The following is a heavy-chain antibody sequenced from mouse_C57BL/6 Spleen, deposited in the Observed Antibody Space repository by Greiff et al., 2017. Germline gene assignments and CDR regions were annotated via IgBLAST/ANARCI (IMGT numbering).Heavy chain of an antibody. D-gene: IGHD2-4*01. CDR2: IDPANGNT. V-gene: IGHV14-3*01. CDR3: AVDDDGGYWYFDV. CDR1: GFNIKNYY. Sequence: EVQLQQSVAELVRPGASVKLSCTASGFNIKNYYMHWVKQRPEQGLEWIGRIDPANGNTKYAPKFQGKATITADTSSNTAYLQLSSLTSEDTAIYYSAVDDDGGYWYFDVWGTGTTVTVSS. J-gene: IGHJ1*03.